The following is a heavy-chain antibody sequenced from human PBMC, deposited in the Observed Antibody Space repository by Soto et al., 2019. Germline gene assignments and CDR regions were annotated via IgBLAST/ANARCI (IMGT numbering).Heavy chain of an antibody. D-gene: IGHD2-8*01. V-gene: IGHV3-23*01. CDR1: GFTFSSYA. CDR2: ISSSGGGT. J-gene: IGHJ4*02. Sequence: GGSLRLSCAASGFTFSSYAMNWVRQAPGKGLEWVSTISSSGGGTYYADSVKGRFTISRDNSKNTLYLQMNSLRAEDTAVYYCAKDNRCSSGVCYTSFDYWGQGTLVTVSS. CDR3: AKDNRCSSGVCYTSFDY.